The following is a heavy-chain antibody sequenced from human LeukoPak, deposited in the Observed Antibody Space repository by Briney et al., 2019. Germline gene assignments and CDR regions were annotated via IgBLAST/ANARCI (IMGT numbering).Heavy chain of an antibody. CDR1: GFTVSGNY. CDR3: ARNLIPGVDAFDI. D-gene: IGHD2-8*01. Sequence: GGSLRLSCAASGFTVSGNYMSWVRQAPGKGLEWVSVIYSGGSTYYADSVKGRFTISRDNSKNTLYLQMNSLRAEDTAVYYCARNLIPGVDAFDIWGQGTMVTVSS. J-gene: IGHJ3*02. V-gene: IGHV3-53*01. CDR2: IYSGGST.